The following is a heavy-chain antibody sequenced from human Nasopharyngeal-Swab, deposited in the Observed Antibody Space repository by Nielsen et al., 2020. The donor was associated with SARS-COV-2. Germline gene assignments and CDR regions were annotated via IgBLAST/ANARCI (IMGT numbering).Heavy chain of an antibody. CDR2: IKQDGSEK. CDR1: GFTFSSYW. Sequence: GESLKISCAASGFTFSSYWMSWVRQAPGKGLEWVANIKQDGSEKYYVDSVKGRFTISRDNAKNSLYLQMNSLRAEDTAVYYCARDSYVDTAMANYYYYYGMDVWGQGTTVTVSS. V-gene: IGHV3-7*01. CDR3: ARDSYVDTAMANYYYYYGMDV. D-gene: IGHD5-18*01. J-gene: IGHJ6*02.